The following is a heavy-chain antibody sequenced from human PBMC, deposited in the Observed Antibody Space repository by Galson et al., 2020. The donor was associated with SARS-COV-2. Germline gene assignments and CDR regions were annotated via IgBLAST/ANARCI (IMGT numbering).Heavy chain of an antibody. CDR1: GFTFSNYA. V-gene: IGHV3-30-3*01. J-gene: IGHJ4*02. CDR3: ARDPRYYYGSGSYID. CDR2: TSHDGSNK. Sequence: GSLRLSCAASGFTFSNYAMHWVRQPPGKGLEWVAVTSHDGSNKYYAGSVKGRFTISRDNSKNTVYLQMNSLTTEDTAVYYCARDPRYYYGSGSYIDWGQGTQVTVSS. D-gene: IGHD3-10*01.